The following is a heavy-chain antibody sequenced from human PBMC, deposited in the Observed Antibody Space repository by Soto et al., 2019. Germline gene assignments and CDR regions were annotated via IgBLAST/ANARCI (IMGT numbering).Heavy chain of an antibody. Sequence: SETLSLTCPVSGGSISSGYDYWSWIRQPPGKGLEWIAYIYYSGSTYYNPSLKSRVTISVDTSKNQFSLKLSSVTAADTAVYYCARGRMTSLDVWGQGTMVTVS. J-gene: IGHJ3*01. CDR3: ARGRMTSLDV. CDR1: GGSISSGYDY. V-gene: IGHV4-30-4*01. CDR2: IYYSGST. D-gene: IGHD1-1*01.